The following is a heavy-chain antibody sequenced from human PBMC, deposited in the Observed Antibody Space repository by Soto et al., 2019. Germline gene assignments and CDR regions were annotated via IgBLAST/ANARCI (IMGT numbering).Heavy chain of an antibody. Sequence: GASVKVSCKASGYTFTSYGISWVRQAPGQGLEWIGWIVVGSGNTNYAQKFQERVTITRDMSTSTAYMELSSLRSEDTAVYYCAARTEYYDSSGYPMGFDYWGQGTLVTVSS. CDR3: AARTEYYDSSGYPMGFDY. V-gene: IGHV1-58*02. CDR2: IVVGSGNT. CDR1: GYTFTSYG. J-gene: IGHJ4*02. D-gene: IGHD3-22*01.